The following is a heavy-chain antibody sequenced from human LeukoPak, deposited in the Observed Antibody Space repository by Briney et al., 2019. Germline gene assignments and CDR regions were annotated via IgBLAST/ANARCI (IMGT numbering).Heavy chain of an antibody. CDR1: GGSISSSSYY. Sequence: SETLPLTCTVSGGSISSSSYYWGWSRQPPGKGLEWIGSIYYSGSTYYNPSLKSRVTISVDTSKNQFSLKLSSVTAADTAVYYCARPRVYSSGWYFDYWGQGTLVTVSS. CDR3: ARPRVYSSGWYFDY. D-gene: IGHD6-19*01. V-gene: IGHV4-39*01. CDR2: IYYSGST. J-gene: IGHJ4*02.